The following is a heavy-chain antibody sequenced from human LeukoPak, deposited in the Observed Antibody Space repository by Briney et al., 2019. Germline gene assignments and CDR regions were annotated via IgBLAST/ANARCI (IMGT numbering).Heavy chain of an antibody. CDR2: IYYSGST. V-gene: IGHV4-61*01. CDR1: GGSISSSIYY. J-gene: IGHJ4*02. CDR3: ARSPSRTRDVDY. Sequence: PSETLSLTCTVSGGSISSSIYYWSWIRQPPGKGLEWIGYIYYSGSTNYNPSLKSRVTISVDTSKNQFSLKLSSVTAADTAVYYCARSPSRTRDVDYWGQGTLVTVSS. D-gene: IGHD5-24*01.